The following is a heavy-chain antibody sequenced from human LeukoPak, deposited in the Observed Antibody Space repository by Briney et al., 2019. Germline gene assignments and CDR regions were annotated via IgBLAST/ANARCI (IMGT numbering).Heavy chain of an antibody. CDR3: ARDAARGWSRDYYYYGMDV. CDR2: ISYEGSNK. D-gene: IGHD6-19*01. J-gene: IGHJ6*04. V-gene: IGHV3-30*04. Sequence: PGRSLRLSCAASGFTFSSYAMHWVRQAPGKGLEWVAVISYEGSNKYYADSVKGRFTISRDNSKNTLYLQMNSLRAEDTAVYYCARDAARGWSRDYYYYGMDVWGKGTTVTVSS. CDR1: GFTFSSYA.